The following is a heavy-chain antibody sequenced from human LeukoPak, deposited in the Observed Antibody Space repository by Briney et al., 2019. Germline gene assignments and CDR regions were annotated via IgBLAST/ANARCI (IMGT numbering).Heavy chain of an antibody. Sequence: PSETLSLTCTVSGGSISSYYWSWIRQPPGKGLEWIGYIYYSGSTNNNPSLKSRVTISVDTSKNQFSLKLSSVTAADTAVYYCARDKFTYGYWGQGTLVTVSS. CDR3: ARDKFTYGY. CDR2: IYYSGST. V-gene: IGHV4-59*01. J-gene: IGHJ4*02. CDR1: GGSISSYY. D-gene: IGHD4-17*01.